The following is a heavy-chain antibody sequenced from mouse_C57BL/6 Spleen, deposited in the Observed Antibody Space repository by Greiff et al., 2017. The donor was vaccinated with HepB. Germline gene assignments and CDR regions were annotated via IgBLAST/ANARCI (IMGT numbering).Heavy chain of an antibody. Sequence: QVTLKESGPGILQPSQTLSLTCSFSGFSLSTFGMGVGWIRQPSGKGLEWLAHIWWDDDKYYNPALKSRLTSSKDTSKNQVFLKIANVDTADTATYYCARIAPITTAETWYFDVWGTGTTVTVSS. CDR3: ARIAPITTAETWYFDV. CDR2: IWWDDDK. CDR1: GFSLSTFGMG. D-gene: IGHD1-2*01. V-gene: IGHV8-8*01. J-gene: IGHJ1*03.